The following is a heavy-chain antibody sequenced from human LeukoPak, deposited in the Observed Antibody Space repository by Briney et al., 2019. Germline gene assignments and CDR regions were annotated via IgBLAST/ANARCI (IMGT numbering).Heavy chain of an antibody. D-gene: IGHD1-26*01. J-gene: IGHJ4*02. CDR2: IYTSGIT. Sequence: PSETLSLTCTVSGGPINSGSYFWSWIRQPAGKGLEWIGRIYTSGITNYNSSLMSRATISIDTSKNQFSLKLSSVTAADTAVYYCARSNSGSYRELDYWGQGALVTVSS. CDR1: GGPINSGSYF. V-gene: IGHV4-61*02. CDR3: ARSNSGSYRELDY.